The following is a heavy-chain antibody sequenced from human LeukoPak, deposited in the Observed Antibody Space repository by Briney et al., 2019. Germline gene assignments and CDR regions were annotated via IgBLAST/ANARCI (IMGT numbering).Heavy chain of an antibody. CDR3: ARDRRRWYQLLFRGGLWFDP. D-gene: IGHD2-2*01. CDR2: INPNSGGT. J-gene: IGHJ5*02. V-gene: IGHV1-2*02. Sequence: ASVKVSCKASGYTFTGYFMHWVRQAPGQGLEWMGWINPNSGGTNYAQKFQGRVTMTRDTSISTAYMELSRLRFDDTAVYYCARDRRRWYQLLFRGGLWFDPWGQGTLVTVSS. CDR1: GYTFTGYF.